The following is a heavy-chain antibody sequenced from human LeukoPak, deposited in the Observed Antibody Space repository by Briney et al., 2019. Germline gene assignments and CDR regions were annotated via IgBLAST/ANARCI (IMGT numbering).Heavy chain of an antibody. V-gene: IGHV4-34*01. CDR3: ARRVGRWFGERAYYYNYMDV. J-gene: IGHJ6*03. CDR2: INHRRST. D-gene: IGHD3-10*01. CDR1: GGSFSGYY. Sequence: SETLSLTCAVYGGSFSGYYWTWTRQPPGKGLEWIGEINHRRSTKYSPSLKSRVTISVDTSKNQFSLRLSSVTAADTAVYYCARRVGRWFGERAYYYNYMDVWGKGTTVTISS.